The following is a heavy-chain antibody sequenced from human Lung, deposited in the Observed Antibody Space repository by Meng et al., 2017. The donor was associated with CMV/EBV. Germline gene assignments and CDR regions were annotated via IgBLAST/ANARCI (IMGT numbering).Heavy chain of an antibody. Sequence: GGSXRLXCAASGFTFSSYWMHGVRQAPGKGLVWVSRINSDGSSTSYADSVKGRFTISRDNAKNTPYLQMNSLRAEDTAVYYCARDKVGYYDIWSGYVGMDVWXQGNXVTVSS. CDR1: GFTFSSYW. D-gene: IGHD3-3*01. J-gene: IGHJ6*02. V-gene: IGHV3-74*01. CDR2: INSDGSST. CDR3: ARDKVGYYDIWSGYVGMDV.